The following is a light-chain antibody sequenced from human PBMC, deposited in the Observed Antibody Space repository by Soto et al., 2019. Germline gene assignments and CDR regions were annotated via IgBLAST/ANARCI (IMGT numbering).Light chain of an antibody. V-gene: IGLV2-8*01. J-gene: IGLJ1*01. CDR2: EVN. Sequence: QSALTQPPSASGSPGQSVAISCTGTSSDVGGYNYVSWYQQHPGKAPKLMIYEVNKRPSGVPDRFSGSKSGNTASLTVSGLQAEDEADYYCCSYAGNPYVFGTGTKLTV. CDR1: SSDVGGYNY. CDR3: CSYAGNPYV.